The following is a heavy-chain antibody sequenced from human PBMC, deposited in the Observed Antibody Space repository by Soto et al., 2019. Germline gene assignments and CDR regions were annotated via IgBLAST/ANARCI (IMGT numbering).Heavy chain of an antibody. CDR2: TSYDGSNK. CDR1: GFTFSSYG. D-gene: IGHD1-26*01. J-gene: IGHJ6*02. V-gene: IGHV3-30*18. Sequence: PGGSLRLSCAASGFTFSSYGMHWVRQAPGKGLEWVAVTSYDGSNKYYADSVKGRFTISRDNSKNTLYLQMNSLRAEDTAVYYCAKDLGSIAPAGMDVWGQGTTVTVSS. CDR3: AKDLGSIAPAGMDV.